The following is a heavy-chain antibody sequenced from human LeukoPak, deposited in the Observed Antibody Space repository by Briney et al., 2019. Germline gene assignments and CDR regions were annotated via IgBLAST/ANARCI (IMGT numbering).Heavy chain of an antibody. CDR3: ARLGSYHDF. V-gene: IGHV4-4*09. Sequence: SETLSLTCTVSGASISNYYWSWLRQTPEKGLEWMGHIHSSGGSSYYPSLKSRLTLSIDTSRNQLSLKLPSVTAADTAVYFCARLGSYHDFWGQGALVTVSS. D-gene: IGHD1-26*01. CDR1: GASISNYY. J-gene: IGHJ4*02. CDR2: IHSSGGS.